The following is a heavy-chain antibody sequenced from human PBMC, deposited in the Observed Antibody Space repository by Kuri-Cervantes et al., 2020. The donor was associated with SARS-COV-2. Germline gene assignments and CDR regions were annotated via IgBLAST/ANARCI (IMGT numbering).Heavy chain of an antibody. CDR3: ARDGPSGSLDY. CDR2: IYYSGST. CDR1: GGSISSGDYY. D-gene: IGHD1-26*01. V-gene: IGHV4-61*08. Sequence: SETLSLTCTVSGGSISSGDYYWSWIRQPPGKGLEWIGYIYYSGSTNYNPSLKSRVTISVDTSKNQFSLKLSSVTAADTAVYYCARDGPSGSLDYWGQGTLVTVSS. J-gene: IGHJ4*02.